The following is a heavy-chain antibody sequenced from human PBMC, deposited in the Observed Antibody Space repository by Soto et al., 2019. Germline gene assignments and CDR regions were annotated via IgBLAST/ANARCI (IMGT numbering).Heavy chain of an antibody. D-gene: IGHD1-7*01. CDR2: IIPIFGTA. J-gene: IGHJ6*02. Sequence: QVQLVQSGAEVKKPGSSVKVSCKASGGTFSSYAISWVRQAPGQGLEWMGGIIPIFGTANYAQKFQGRVTITADESTSTAYMELSSLRSEDTAVYYCARGPPGTTTYYYYHGMDVWGQGTTVTVSS. CDR1: GGTFSSYA. V-gene: IGHV1-69*12. CDR3: ARGPPGTTTYYYYHGMDV.